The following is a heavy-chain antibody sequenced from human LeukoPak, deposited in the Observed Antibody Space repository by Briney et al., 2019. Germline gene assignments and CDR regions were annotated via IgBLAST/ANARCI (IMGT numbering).Heavy chain of an antibody. V-gene: IGHV5-51*01. CDR3: ARREDQDHYDY. Sequence: GESLKISCKGSGYSFTSYWIGWVRQMPGKGLEWMGIIHPGDSDTRYSPSFQGQVTVSADKSISTAYLQWSSLKASDTAMYYCARREDQDHYDYWGQGTLVTVSS. J-gene: IGHJ4*02. CDR1: GYSFTSYW. CDR2: IHPGDSDT.